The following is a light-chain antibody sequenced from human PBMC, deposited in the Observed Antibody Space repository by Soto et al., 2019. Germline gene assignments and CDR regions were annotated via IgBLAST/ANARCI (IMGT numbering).Light chain of an antibody. CDR2: DVS. J-gene: IGLJ3*02. CDR1: SSDVGNYNY. V-gene: IGLV2-14*01. Sequence: QSALTQPASVSGSPGQSITISCTGTSSDVGNYNYVSWYQQQPGKAPKLMIYDVSNRPSGVSNRFSGSKSGNTASLTISGRQAEDEDDYYCSSYTSTMTLVFGGGTKLTVL. CDR3: SSYTSTMTLV.